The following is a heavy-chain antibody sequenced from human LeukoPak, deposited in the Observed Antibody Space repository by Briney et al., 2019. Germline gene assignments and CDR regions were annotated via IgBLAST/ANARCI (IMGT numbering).Heavy chain of an antibody. D-gene: IGHD3-10*01. CDR1: GYSFADYY. J-gene: IGHJ6*03. Sequence: GASVKVSCKASGYSFADYYMHWVRQAPGQGLEWMGWIKPNSGGTRSAQKFQGRVTMTRDTSISTAYMELRSLRSDDTAIYYCAREGTPFYYYYMDFWGKGTTVTISS. CDR2: IKPNSGGT. CDR3: AREGTPFYYYYMDF. V-gene: IGHV1-2*02.